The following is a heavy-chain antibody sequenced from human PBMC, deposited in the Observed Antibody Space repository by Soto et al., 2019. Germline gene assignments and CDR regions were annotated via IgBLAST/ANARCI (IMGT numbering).Heavy chain of an antibody. V-gene: IGHV4-30-4*01. CDR1: GGSISSDDHY. D-gene: IGHD6-6*01. J-gene: IGHJ4*02. CDR3: ARDRSNSPDFFDF. Sequence: QVQLQESGPGLVKPSQTLSLTRTVSGGSISSDDHYWTWIRQPPGKGLEGIGDIYYSGSTNYTPYLKSRVTISMDTSKNQFSLKVNSVTAADTAVYYCARDRSNSPDFFDFWGQGTLVTVSS. CDR2: IYYSGST.